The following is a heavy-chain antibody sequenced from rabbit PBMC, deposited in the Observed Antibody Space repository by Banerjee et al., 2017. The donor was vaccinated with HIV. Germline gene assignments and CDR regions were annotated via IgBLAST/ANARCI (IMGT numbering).Heavy chain of an antibody. J-gene: IGHJ4*01. V-gene: IGHV1S45*01. CDR1: GFDFSSRYY. Sequence: QQQLEESGGGLVKPEGSLTLTCTASGFDFSSRYYMCWVRQAPGKGLEWIACIYTGSSGYTYYASWAKGRFTISKASWTTVTLQMTSLTAADTATYFCARDGSGDLGHYFNLWGPGTLVTVS. CDR3: ARDGSGDLGHYFNL. CDR2: IYTGSSGYT. D-gene: IGHD1-1*01.